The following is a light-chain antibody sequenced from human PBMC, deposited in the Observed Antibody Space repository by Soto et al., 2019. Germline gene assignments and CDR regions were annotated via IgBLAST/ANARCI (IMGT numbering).Light chain of an antibody. J-gene: IGLJ1*01. CDR3: CSYAGSSTYV. V-gene: IGLV2-23*02. CDR1: GSNVGTYNF. CDR2: EVS. Sequence: QSALTQPASVSGSPGQSITISCTGSGSNVGTYNFVSWYQQHPGEAPKLMISEVSKRPSGVSNRFSGSKSGNTASLTISGLQAEDEADYFCCSYAGSSTYVCGTGTKVTVL.